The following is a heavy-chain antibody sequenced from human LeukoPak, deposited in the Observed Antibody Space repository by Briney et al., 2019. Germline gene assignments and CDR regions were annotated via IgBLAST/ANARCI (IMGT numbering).Heavy chain of an antibody. V-gene: IGHV3-20*04. CDR3: ARVASYYCSSTSCYPFDY. CDR2: INWNGGST. J-gene: IGHJ4*02. Sequence: PGGSLRLSCAASGFTFDDYGMSWVRQAPGKGLEWVSGINWNGGSTGYADSVKGRFTISRDNAKNSLYLQMNSLRAEDTALYYCARVASYYCSSTSCYPFDYWGQGTLVTVSS. D-gene: IGHD2-2*01. CDR1: GFTFDDYG.